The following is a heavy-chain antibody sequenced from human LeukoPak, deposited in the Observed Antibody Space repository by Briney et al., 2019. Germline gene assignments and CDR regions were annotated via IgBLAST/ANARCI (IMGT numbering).Heavy chain of an antibody. V-gene: IGHV3-21*01. Sequence: GGCLRLSCAASGFTFSSYSMNWVRQAPGKGLEWVSSITSSSSYIYYADSVKGRFTISRDNAKNSLYLQMNSLRAEDTAVYYCARDRALGYCSSTSCSDAFDIWGQGTMVTVSS. CDR2: ITSSSSYI. D-gene: IGHD2-2*01. J-gene: IGHJ3*02. CDR3: ARDRALGYCSSTSCSDAFDI. CDR1: GFTFSSYS.